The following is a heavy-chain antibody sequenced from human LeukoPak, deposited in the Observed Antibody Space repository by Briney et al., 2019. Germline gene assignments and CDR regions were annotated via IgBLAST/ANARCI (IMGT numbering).Heavy chain of an antibody. CDR2: ISGSGGTT. CDR3: ARVGYSSGWYFDY. CDR1: GFTFSNYA. Sequence: LSGGSLRLSCAASGFTFSNYAMSGVRQAPGKGLEWVSAISGSGGTTFYADSVKGRFTISRDNAQKSLYLQMNSLRAEDTAVYYCARVGYSSGWYFDYWGQGTLVTVSS. D-gene: IGHD6-19*01. J-gene: IGHJ4*02. V-gene: IGHV3-23*01.